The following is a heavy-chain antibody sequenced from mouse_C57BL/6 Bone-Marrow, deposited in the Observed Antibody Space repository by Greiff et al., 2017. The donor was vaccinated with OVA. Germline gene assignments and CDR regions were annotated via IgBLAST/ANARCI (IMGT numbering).Heavy chain of an antibody. CDR3: ARSFWYGSSYGFAY. J-gene: IGHJ3*01. CDR2: IDPSDSYT. D-gene: IGHD1-1*01. V-gene: IGHV1-59*01. CDR1: GYTFTSYW. Sequence: QVQLQQPGAELVRPGTSVKLSCKASGYTFTSYWMHWVKQRPGQGLEWIGVIDPSDSYTNYNQKFKGKATLTVDTSSSTAYMQLSSLTSEDSAVYYCARSFWYGSSYGFAYWGQGTLVTVSA.